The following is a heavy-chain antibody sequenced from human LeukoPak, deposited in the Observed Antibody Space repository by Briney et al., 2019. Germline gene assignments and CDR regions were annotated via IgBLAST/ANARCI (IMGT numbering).Heavy chain of an antibody. V-gene: IGHV4-59*01. D-gene: IGHD3-10*01. Sequence: PSETLSLTCTVSGGSISSYYWSWIRQPPGKGLKWIGNIYYSGSTNYNPSLKSRVTISVDTSKNQFSLKLSSVTAADTAVYYCARGAITMVRGVIETSYYYYMDVWGKGTTVTISS. CDR2: IYYSGST. J-gene: IGHJ6*03. CDR3: ARGAITMVRGVIETSYYYYMDV. CDR1: GGSISSYY.